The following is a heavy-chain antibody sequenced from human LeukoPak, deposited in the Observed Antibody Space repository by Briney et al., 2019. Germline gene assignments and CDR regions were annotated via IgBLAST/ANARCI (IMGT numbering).Heavy chain of an antibody. CDR1: GYTFTGYY. V-gene: IGHV1-2*02. Sequence: ASVKVSCKASGYTFTGYYMHWVRQAPGQGLEWMGWINPNSGGTNYAQKFQGRVTMTRDTSISTAYMELSRLRSEDTAVYYCATESHSSSWYVNWFDPWGQGTLVTVSS. CDR3: ATESHSSSWYVNWFDP. D-gene: IGHD6-13*01. CDR2: INPNSGGT. J-gene: IGHJ5*02.